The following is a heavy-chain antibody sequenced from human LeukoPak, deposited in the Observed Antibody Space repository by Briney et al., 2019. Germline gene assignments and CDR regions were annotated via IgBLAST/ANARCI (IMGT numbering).Heavy chain of an antibody. CDR2: IPYDGKNE. D-gene: IGHD1-14*01. J-gene: IGHJ4*02. V-gene: IGHV3-30*03. Sequence: GGSLRLSCAVSGFSLSTYGMHWVRQAPGKGLEWVAAIPYDGKNEIYADSVRGRFTISRDTSKNTLSLQMNSLTVEDTAVYYCCSPYHGISTIGAVYWGQGTLVTVSS. CDR1: GFSLSTYG. CDR3: CSPYHGISTIGAVY.